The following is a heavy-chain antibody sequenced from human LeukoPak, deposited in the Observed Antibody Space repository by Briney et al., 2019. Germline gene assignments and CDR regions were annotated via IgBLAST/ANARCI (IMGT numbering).Heavy chain of an antibody. CDR3: ARRDEYYYYGMDV. Sequence: GGSLRLSCAASGFTFSSYAMSWVRQAPGKGLEWVSAISGSGGSTYCADSVKGRFTISRDNSKNTLYLQMNSLRAEDTAVYYCARRDEYYYYGMDVWGQGTTVTVSS. CDR2: ISGSGGST. V-gene: IGHV3-23*01. J-gene: IGHJ6*02. CDR1: GFTFSSYA.